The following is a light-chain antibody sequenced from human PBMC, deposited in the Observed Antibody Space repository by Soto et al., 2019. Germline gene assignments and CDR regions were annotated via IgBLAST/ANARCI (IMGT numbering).Light chain of an antibody. V-gene: IGKV3-15*01. CDR3: QQYNNWPSWT. J-gene: IGKJ1*01. Sequence: EILVTQSPATLSLSPGESATLSCRASQSVNPKFAWYQQKPGQAPRLLIYGASTRATGIPARFSGSGSGTEFTPTISSLQSEDFAVYYCQQYNNWPSWTCGQGTKVDIK. CDR1: QSVNPK. CDR2: GAS.